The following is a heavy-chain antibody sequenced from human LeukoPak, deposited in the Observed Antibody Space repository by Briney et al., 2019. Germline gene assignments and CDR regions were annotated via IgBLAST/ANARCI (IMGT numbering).Heavy chain of an antibody. V-gene: IGHV3-53*01. J-gene: IGHJ4*02. CDR1: GFTFSTYS. CDR2: IYTDGST. Sequence: GGSLRLSCAASGFTFSTYSMNWVRQSPGKGLEWVSVIYTDGSTYYADSVKGRFTISRDNSKNTVYLQMNSLRAEDTAVYYCARTPGIAVAGTGYFDYWGQGTLVTVSS. CDR3: ARTPGIAVAGTGYFDY. D-gene: IGHD6-19*01.